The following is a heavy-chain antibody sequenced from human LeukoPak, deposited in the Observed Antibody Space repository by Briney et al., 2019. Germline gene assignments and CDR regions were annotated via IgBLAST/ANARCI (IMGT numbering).Heavy chain of an antibody. J-gene: IGHJ6*02. Sequence: GESLRLSCAASGFTFSSYAMNWVRQAPGKGLEWVSSISVSGGGTYYADSVKGRFTISRDNSKNTLYLQMNSLRAEDTAVYYCARRPEGRSYYYGMDVWGQGTTVTVSS. CDR2: ISVSGGGT. CDR3: ARRPEGRSYYYGMDV. CDR1: GFTFSSYA. V-gene: IGHV3-23*01.